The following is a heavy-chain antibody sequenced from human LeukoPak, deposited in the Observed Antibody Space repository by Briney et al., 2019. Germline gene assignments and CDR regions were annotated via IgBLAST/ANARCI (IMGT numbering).Heavy chain of an antibody. Sequence: ASVKVSCKASGFTFTRSAMQWARQARGQPLEWMGWIVVGSGNTNYAQKFQGRVTFSRDMSTSTAYMELSSLRSEDTAVYYCAADVGYAWGQGTLVTVSA. CDR3: AADVGYA. CDR2: IVVGSGNT. J-gene: IGHJ5*02. CDR1: GFTFTRSA. D-gene: IGHD5-12*01. V-gene: IGHV1-58*02.